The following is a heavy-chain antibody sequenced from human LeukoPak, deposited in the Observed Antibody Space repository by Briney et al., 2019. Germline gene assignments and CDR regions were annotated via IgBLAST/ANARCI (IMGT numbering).Heavy chain of an antibody. J-gene: IGHJ5*02. CDR3: ARGLHCTNTSCRQGELFDP. CDR2: MNPNSGNT. Sequence: ASVKVSCKASGYTFASYDINWVRQATGQGLEWMGWMNPNSGNTGYAQKFQGRVTMTRNTSIATAYMELTSLRSEDTAMYYCARGLHCTNTSCRQGELFDPWGQGALVTVSS. CDR1: GYTFASYD. D-gene: IGHD2-2*01. V-gene: IGHV1-8*01.